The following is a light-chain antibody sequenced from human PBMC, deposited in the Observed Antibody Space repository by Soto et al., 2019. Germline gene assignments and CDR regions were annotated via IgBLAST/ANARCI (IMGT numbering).Light chain of an antibody. CDR1: SSDVGGYNY. CDR3: RSYTSSSTLYVV. CDR2: DVS. J-gene: IGLJ2*01. V-gene: IGLV2-14*01. Sequence: HSALTQPASVSGSPGQSITISCTGTSSDVGGYNYVSLYQQHPGKAPKLMIYDVSNRPSGVSNRFSGSKSGNTASLTISGLHAEDEADYYCRSYTSSSTLYVVFGGGTKLPV.